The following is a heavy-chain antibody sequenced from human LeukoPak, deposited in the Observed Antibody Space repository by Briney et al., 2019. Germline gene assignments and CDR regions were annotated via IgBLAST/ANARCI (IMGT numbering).Heavy chain of an antibody. J-gene: IGHJ4*02. V-gene: IGHV3-9*01. CDR1: GFTFDGYA. CDR3: AKDIGGYLGYYFDY. Sequence: PGGSLRLSCAASGFTFDGYAMHWVRQAPGKGLEWVSGISWNSGSIGYADSVKGRFTISRDNAKNSLYLQMNSLRAEDTALYYCAKDIGGYLGYYFDYWGQGALVTVSS. D-gene: IGHD5-12*01. CDR2: ISWNSGSI.